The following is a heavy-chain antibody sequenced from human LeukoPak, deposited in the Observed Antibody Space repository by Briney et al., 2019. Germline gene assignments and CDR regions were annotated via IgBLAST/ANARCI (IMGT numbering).Heavy chain of an antibody. CDR3: ARGRRGYSGYDRFDY. D-gene: IGHD5-12*01. V-gene: IGHV4-59*01. J-gene: IGHJ4*02. CDR1: GGSISSYY. Sequence: SETLSLTCTVSGGSISSYYWSWIRQPPGKGLEWIGYIYYSGSTNYNPSLKSRVTISVDTSKNQFSLKLSSVTAADTAAYYCARGRRGYSGYDRFDYWGQGTLVTVSS. CDR2: IYYSGST.